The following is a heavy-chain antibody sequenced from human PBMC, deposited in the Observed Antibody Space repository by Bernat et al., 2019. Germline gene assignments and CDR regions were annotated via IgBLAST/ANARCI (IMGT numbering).Heavy chain of an antibody. CDR1: GYTFTGYY. Sequence: QVQLVQSGAEVKKPGASVKVSCKASGYTFTGYYMHWVRQAPGQGLEWMGWINPNSGGTNYAQKFQGWVTMTRETSISTPSMELSRPRSDDPAEYYCARDLNPGTYYHGMDVWGQGTTVTVSS. J-gene: IGHJ6*02. CDR2: INPNSGGT. CDR3: ARDLNPGTYYHGMDV. D-gene: IGHD6-13*01. V-gene: IGHV1-2*04.